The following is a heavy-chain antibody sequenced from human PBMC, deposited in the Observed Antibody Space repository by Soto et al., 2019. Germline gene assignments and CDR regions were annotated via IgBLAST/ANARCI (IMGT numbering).Heavy chain of an antibody. J-gene: IGHJ1*01. D-gene: IGHD4-4*01. CDR2: ISGSGGST. CDR3: AKDGATVTKTTPYQSAEYFQH. Sequence: GGSLRLSCAASGFTFSSYAMSWVRQAPGKGLEWVSAISGSGGSTYYADSVKGRFTISRDNSKNTLYLQMNSLRAEDTAVYYCAKDGATVTKTTPYQSAEYFQHWGQGTLVTVSS. V-gene: IGHV3-23*01. CDR1: GFTFSSYA.